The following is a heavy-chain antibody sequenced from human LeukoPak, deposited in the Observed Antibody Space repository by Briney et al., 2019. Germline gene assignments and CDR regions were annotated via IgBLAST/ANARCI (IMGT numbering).Heavy chain of an antibody. CDR2: INPNSGGT. D-gene: IGHD2-8*01. CDR1: GYTFTGYY. Sequence: ASVKVSCKASGYTFTGYYMHCVRQAPGQGLEWMGRINPNSGGTNYAQKFQGRVTMTRDTSISTAYMELSRLRSDDTAVYYCASLPKSFQGVDYWGQGTLVTVSS. CDR3: ASLPKSFQGVDY. J-gene: IGHJ4*02. V-gene: IGHV1-2*06.